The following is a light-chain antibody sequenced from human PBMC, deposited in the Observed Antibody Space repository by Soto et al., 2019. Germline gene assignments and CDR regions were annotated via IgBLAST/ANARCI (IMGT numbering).Light chain of an antibody. CDR2: DAS. V-gene: IGKV1-5*01. CDR1: QSISNW. CDR3: QQYSSRST. J-gene: IGKJ1*01. Sequence: DIHMTQSPSTLPASVGDRVTIPCRASQSISNWLAWYQQKPGKAPHLLIYDASSLQSGVQSRFSGSGFGTEFTLTISSLQPGDFATYYCQQYSSRSTFGQGTKVDIK.